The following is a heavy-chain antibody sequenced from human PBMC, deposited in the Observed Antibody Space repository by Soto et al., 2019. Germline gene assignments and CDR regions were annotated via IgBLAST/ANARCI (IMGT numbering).Heavy chain of an antibody. Sequence: QVQLQESGPGLVKPSQTLSLTCTVSGGSISSGGYYWSWIRQHPGKGLEWIGYIYYSGSTYYNPSLKSRVTISVDTSKNQFALKLSSVTAADTAVYYCARARNYCSGGSCYPYNWFDPWGQGTLVTVSS. V-gene: IGHV4-31*03. CDR2: IYYSGST. D-gene: IGHD2-15*01. J-gene: IGHJ5*02. CDR3: ARARNYCSGGSCYPYNWFDP. CDR1: GGSISSGGYY.